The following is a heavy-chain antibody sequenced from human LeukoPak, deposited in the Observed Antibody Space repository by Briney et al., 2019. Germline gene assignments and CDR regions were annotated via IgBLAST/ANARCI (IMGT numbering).Heavy chain of an antibody. V-gene: IGHV3-33*08. Sequence: HAGGSLRLSCAASGFTFSSYGMHWVRQAPGKGLEWVAIIWFDGSNKYYADSVKGRFTISRDNSKNTLYLQMNSLRAEDTAVYYCARDVRYFDWVPSGLDPWGQGSLVTVSS. D-gene: IGHD3-9*01. CDR2: IWFDGSNK. CDR3: ARDVRYFDWVPSGLDP. J-gene: IGHJ5*02. CDR1: GFTFSSYG.